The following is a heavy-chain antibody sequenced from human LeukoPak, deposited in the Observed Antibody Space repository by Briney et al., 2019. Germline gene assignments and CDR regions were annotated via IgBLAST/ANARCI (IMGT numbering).Heavy chain of an antibody. J-gene: IGHJ4*02. CDR2: INHSGST. CDR3: ARGFPYYYDSSGYCDY. D-gene: IGHD3-22*01. CDR1: GGSISSYY. Sequence: SETLSLTCTVSGGSISSYYWSWIRQPPGKGLEWIGEINHSGSTNYNPSLKSRVTISVDTSKNQFSLKLSSVTAADTAVYYCARGFPYYYDSSGYCDYWGQGTLVTVSS. V-gene: IGHV4-34*01.